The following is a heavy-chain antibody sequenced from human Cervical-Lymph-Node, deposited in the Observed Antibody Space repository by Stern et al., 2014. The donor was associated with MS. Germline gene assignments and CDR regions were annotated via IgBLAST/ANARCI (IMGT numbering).Heavy chain of an antibody. Sequence: EVQLVESGGGIVQPGGSLMISCVASGFNFRTYWMHWVRQGPGKGLEWVSRISGDGTVSTYADSVRGRFTISRNNANNTMSLQLDNLRVEDTAIYYCASAYRASWGQGTLVTVST. CDR1: GFNFRTYW. V-gene: IGHV3-74*02. CDR3: ASAYRAS. D-gene: IGHD1-1*01. J-gene: IGHJ4*02. CDR2: ISGDGTVS.